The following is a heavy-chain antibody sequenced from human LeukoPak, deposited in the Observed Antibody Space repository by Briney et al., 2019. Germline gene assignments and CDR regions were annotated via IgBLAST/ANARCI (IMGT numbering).Heavy chain of an antibody. CDR2: ISSSSGTI. Sequence: GGSLRLSCVTSGFTFPTYSMNWVRQAPGKGLEWISYISSSSGTIHYADSVKGRFTISRDNAKNSLYLQMNSLRAEDTAVYYCAKDPVPRYCSSTSCYGIFDAFDIWGQGTMVTVSS. J-gene: IGHJ3*02. CDR1: GFTFPTYS. V-gene: IGHV3-48*01. D-gene: IGHD2-2*01. CDR3: AKDPVPRYCSSTSCYGIFDAFDI.